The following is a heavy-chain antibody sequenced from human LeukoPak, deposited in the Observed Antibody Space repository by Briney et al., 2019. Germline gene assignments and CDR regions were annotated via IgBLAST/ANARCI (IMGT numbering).Heavy chain of an antibody. D-gene: IGHD2-15*01. CDR3: AREEGSAYYFDY. CDR1: GFTFSSYA. V-gene: IGHV3-30*04. Sequence: GGSLRLSCAASGFTFSSYAMHWVRQAPGKGLEWVAVISYDGSNKYYADSVKGRFTISRDNSKNTLYLQMNSLRAEDTAVYYCAREEGSAYYFDYWGQRTPVTVSS. J-gene: IGHJ4*02. CDR2: ISYDGSNK.